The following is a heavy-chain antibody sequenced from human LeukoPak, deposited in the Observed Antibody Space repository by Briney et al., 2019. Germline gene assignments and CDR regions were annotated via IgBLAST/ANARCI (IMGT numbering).Heavy chain of an antibody. J-gene: IGHJ4*02. D-gene: IGHD4-17*01. CDR2: ISYDGSNK. CDR1: GFTFSSCA. V-gene: IGHV3-30-3*01. CDR3: ARDKGGLYGDYD. Sequence: GGSLRLSCAASGFTFSSCAMHWVRQAPGKGLEWVAVISYDGSNKYYADSVKGRFTISRDNSKNTLYLQMNSLRAEDTAVYYCARDKGGLYGDYDWGQGTLVTVSS.